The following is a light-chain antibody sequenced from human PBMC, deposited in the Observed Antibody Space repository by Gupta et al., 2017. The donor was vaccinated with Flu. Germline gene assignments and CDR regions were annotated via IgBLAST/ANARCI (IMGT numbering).Light chain of an antibody. CDR2: EVS. CDR1: SSDAGGYKF. Sequence: QSALPQPASVSGSPGQSITISCTGTSSDAGGYKFVSWYQQHPGKAPKLMIYEVSNRPSGVSNRFSGSKSGNTASLTISGLQAEDEADYYCTSYTRSSTWVFGGGTKLTVL. J-gene: IGLJ3*02. V-gene: IGLV2-14*01. CDR3: TSYTRSSTWV.